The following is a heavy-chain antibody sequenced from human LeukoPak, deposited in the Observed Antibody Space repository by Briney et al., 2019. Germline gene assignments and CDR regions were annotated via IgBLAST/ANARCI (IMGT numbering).Heavy chain of an antibody. V-gene: IGHV3-11*04. CDR3: AREKTYYYDSSGYI. D-gene: IGHD3-22*01. Sequence: GGSLRLSCAASGSTFTDYYMSWIRQAPGKGLEWVSYISPTGTTKYYADSVKGRFTISRDNAKNSLYLQMNSLRAEDTAVYYCAREKTYYYDSSGYIWGQGTLVTVSS. J-gene: IGHJ4*02. CDR2: ISPTGTTK. CDR1: GSTFTDYY.